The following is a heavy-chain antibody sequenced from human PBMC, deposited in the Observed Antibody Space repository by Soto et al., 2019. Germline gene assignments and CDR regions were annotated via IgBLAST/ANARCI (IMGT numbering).Heavy chain of an antibody. CDR1: GGSISSGGYY. CDR3: ARGRWDIVGATTLDY. CDR2: IYYSGST. D-gene: IGHD1-26*01. J-gene: IGHJ4*02. V-gene: IGHV4-31*03. Sequence: SETLSLTCTVSGGSISSGGYYWSWIRQHPGKGLEWIGYIYYSGSTYYNPSLKSRVTISVDTSKDQFSLKLSSVTAADTAVYCCARGRWDIVGATTLDYWGQGTLVTVSS.